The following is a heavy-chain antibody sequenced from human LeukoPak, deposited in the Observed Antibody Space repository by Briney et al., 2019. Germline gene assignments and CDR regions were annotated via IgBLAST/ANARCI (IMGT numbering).Heavy chain of an antibody. CDR3: TRGRDTTGYFVY. Sequence: ASVNVSCKASGYTFTSYGISWVRLAPGQGLEWMGWIDTNTGNPTYAQGFAGRFVFSLDTSVTTTYLQISSLKAEDTAVYFCTRGRDTTGYFVYWGQGTLVTVSS. D-gene: IGHD3-22*01. CDR1: GYTFTSYG. V-gene: IGHV7-4-1*02. J-gene: IGHJ4*02. CDR2: IDTNTGNP.